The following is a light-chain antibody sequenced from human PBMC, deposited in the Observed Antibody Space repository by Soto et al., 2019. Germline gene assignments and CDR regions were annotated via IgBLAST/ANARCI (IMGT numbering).Light chain of an antibody. CDR3: CSYAGSSTFEWV. V-gene: IGLV2-23*02. CDR2: EVS. J-gene: IGLJ3*02. CDR1: SSDVGSYNL. Sequence: QSALTQPASVSGSPGQSITISCTGTSSDVGSYNLVSWYQRHPGKAPKLMIYEVSKRPSGVSDRFSGSKSGNTASLTISGLQAEDEADYYCCSYAGSSTFEWVFGGGTKLTVL.